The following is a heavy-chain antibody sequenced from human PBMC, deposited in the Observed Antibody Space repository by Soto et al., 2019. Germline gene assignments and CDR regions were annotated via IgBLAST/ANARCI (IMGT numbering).Heavy chain of an antibody. Sequence: SETLSLTCAVSGGSISSSNWWSWVRQPPGKGLEWIGEIYHSGSTSYNPSLKSRVTISVDKPKNQISLRLSSVTAADTAVYFCARGSAWSGTNWFDPWGQGSLVTV. J-gene: IGHJ5*02. CDR1: GGSISSSNW. CDR2: IYHSGST. D-gene: IGHD6-19*01. V-gene: IGHV4-4*02. CDR3: ARGSAWSGTNWFDP.